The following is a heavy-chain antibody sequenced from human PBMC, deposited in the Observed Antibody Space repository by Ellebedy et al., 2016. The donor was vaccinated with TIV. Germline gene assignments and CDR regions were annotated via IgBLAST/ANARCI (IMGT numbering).Heavy chain of an antibody. CDR2: ISFDGSNK. J-gene: IGHJ6*02. Sequence: GESLKISXAASGFTFNTYGMHWVRQAPGRGLEWVALISFDGSNKYYADSVKGRFTISRDNSKNTLYLHMNGLRPEDTSVYFCAKDLAGYSRVDYYYYGMDVWGQGTTVTVSS. CDR3: AKDLAGYSRVDYYYYGMDV. V-gene: IGHV3-30*18. CDR1: GFTFNTYG. D-gene: IGHD2-15*01.